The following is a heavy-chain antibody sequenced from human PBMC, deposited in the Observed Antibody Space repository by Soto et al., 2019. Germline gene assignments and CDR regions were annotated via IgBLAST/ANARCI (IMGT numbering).Heavy chain of an antibody. J-gene: IGHJ4*02. CDR3: ARLVYDTRLNYMYFEF. CDR1: GVSLTSGNW. D-gene: IGHD3-10*01. Sequence: PSETLSLTCAVSGVSLTSGNWWTWVRQYPQRGLEYIGEIFHDGTANYYPSFERRVAMSVDTSRNQFSLKLPSATAADTAVYFCARLVYDTRLNYMYFEFWGPGTLVTVSS. V-gene: IGHV4-4*02. CDR2: IFHDGTA.